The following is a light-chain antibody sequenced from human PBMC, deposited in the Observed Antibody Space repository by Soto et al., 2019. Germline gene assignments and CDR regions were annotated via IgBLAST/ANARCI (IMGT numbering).Light chain of an antibody. CDR2: DAS. CDR1: QSISSW. CDR3: QQYNSYSWT. V-gene: IGKV1-5*01. J-gene: IGKJ1*01. Sequence: IQMTQAPSTLAASVGERVTTTCRASQSISSWLAWYQQKPGKAPKLMIYDASSLESGVPSRFSGSGSGTECNITISSLQPDDVATYYCQQYNSYSWTFGQGTKVDIK.